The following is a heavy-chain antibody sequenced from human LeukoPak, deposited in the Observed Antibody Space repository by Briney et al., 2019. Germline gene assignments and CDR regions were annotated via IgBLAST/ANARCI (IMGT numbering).Heavy chain of an antibody. J-gene: IGHJ4*02. Sequence: PGGSLRLSCAASGFTFSSYAMHWVRQAPGKGLEWVAVIWYDGSNKYYADSVKGRFTISRDNSKNTLYLQMNSLRAEDTAVYYCARGASPIFEENVDYWGQGTLVTVSS. D-gene: IGHD3-3*01. CDR2: IWYDGSNK. CDR3: ARGASPIFEENVDY. V-gene: IGHV3-33*08. CDR1: GFTFSSYA.